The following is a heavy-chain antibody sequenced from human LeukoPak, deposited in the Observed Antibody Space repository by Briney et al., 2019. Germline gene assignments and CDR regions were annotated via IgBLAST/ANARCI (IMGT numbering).Heavy chain of an antibody. Sequence: GGSLRLSCTGSGFAFSNSAISWVRKAPGNRLEWVSTVSGSGGSTYYAASVRGRFTISRDNSNNTAHLQMSGLRVDDTANYYCAKGRGARYYNPMDVWGKGTTVTVSS. J-gene: IGHJ6*03. CDR3: AKGRGARYYNPMDV. CDR1: GFAFSNSA. CDR2: VSGSGGST. D-gene: IGHD1-26*01. V-gene: IGHV3-23*01.